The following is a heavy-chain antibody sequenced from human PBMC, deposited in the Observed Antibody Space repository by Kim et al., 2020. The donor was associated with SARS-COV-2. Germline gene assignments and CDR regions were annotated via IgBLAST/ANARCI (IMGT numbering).Heavy chain of an antibody. D-gene: IGHD5-12*01. J-gene: IGHJ4*02. Sequence: YSPSFQGQVTISADKSISTAYLQWSSLKASDTAMYYCARAGRDGYNLVDYWGQGTLVTVSS. V-gene: IGHV5-51*01. CDR3: ARAGRDGYNLVDY.